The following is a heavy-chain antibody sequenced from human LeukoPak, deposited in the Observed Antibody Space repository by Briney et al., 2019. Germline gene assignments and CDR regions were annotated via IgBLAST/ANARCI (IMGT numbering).Heavy chain of an antibody. Sequence: SETLSLTCTVSGGSISSYYWSWIRQPPGKGLEWIGYIYYSGSTNYNPSLKSRVTISVDTSKNQFSLKLSSVTAADTAVYYCARVIRGVRSQNWFDPWGQGTLVTVSS. D-gene: IGHD3-10*01. J-gene: IGHJ5*02. V-gene: IGHV4-59*12. CDR1: GGSISSYY. CDR2: IYYSGST. CDR3: ARVIRGVRSQNWFDP.